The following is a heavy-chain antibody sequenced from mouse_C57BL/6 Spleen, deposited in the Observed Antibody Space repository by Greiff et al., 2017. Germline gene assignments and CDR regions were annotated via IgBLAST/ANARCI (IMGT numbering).Heavy chain of an antibody. V-gene: IGHV1-52*01. Sequence: QVQLQQPGAELVRPGSSVKLSCKASGYTFTSYWMHWVKQRPIQGLEWIGNIDPSDSETHYNQKFKDKATLTVDKSSSTAYMQLSSLTSEDSAVYYCARRGYYRYWYFDVWGTGTTVTVSS. J-gene: IGHJ1*03. D-gene: IGHD2-3*01. CDR2: IDPSDSET. CDR1: GYTFTSYW. CDR3: ARRGYYRYWYFDV.